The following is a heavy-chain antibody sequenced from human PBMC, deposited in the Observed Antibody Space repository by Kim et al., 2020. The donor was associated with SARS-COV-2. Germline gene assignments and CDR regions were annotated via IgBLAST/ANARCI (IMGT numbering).Heavy chain of an antibody. J-gene: IGHJ6*02. CDR2: T. D-gene: IGHD3-3*01. CDR3: ARVDLGFLDV. Sequence: TSYSPSFQGQVTISADKSISTAYLQWSSLKASDTAMYYCARVDLGFLDVWGQGTTVTVSS. V-gene: IGHV5-51*01.